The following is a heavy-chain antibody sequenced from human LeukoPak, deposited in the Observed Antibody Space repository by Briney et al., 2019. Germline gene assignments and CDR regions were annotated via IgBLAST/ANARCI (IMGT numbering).Heavy chain of an antibody. J-gene: IGHJ5*02. CDR1: GYTFTAYY. CDR3: ARDHRAAAGHWFDP. CDR2: INPNSGGT. V-gene: IGHV1-2*02. Sequence: ASVKVSCKASGYTFTAYYMHWVRQAPGQGLEWMGWINPNSGGTNYAQKFQGRVTMTRDTSISTAYMELSSLRSEDTAVYYCARDHRAAAGHWFDPWGQGTLVTVSS. D-gene: IGHD6-13*01.